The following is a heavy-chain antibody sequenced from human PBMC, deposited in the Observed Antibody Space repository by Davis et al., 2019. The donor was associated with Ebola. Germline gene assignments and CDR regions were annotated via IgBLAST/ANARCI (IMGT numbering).Heavy chain of an antibody. CDR2: IIPIFGTA. V-gene: IGHV1-69*13. D-gene: IGHD5-12*01. CDR3: ARDRRYSGSQEHYGMDV. J-gene: IGHJ6*02. Sequence: SVKVSCKASGGTFSSYAISWVRQAPGQGLEWMGGIIPIFGTANYAQKFQGRVTITADESTSTAYMELSSLRSEDTAVYYCARDRRYSGSQEHYGMDVWGQGTTVTVSS. CDR1: GGTFSSYA.